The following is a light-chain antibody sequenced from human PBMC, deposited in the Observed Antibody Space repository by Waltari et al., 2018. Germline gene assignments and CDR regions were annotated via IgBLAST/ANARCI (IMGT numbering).Light chain of an antibody. CDR1: QSISRY. CDR2: AES. CDR3: QQSYSTPMYT. Sequence: DIQMTQSPSSLSASVGDRVTITCRASQSISRYLNWYQQKPGKVPKLLIYAESRLQSGVPSRFGGSGSGTAFTLAISSLQPEDFATYYCQQSYSTPMYTFGQGTKLEIK. J-gene: IGKJ2*01. V-gene: IGKV1-39*01.